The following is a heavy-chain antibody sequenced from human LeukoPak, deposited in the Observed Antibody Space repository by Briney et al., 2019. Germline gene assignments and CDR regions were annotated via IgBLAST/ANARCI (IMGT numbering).Heavy chain of an antibody. J-gene: IGHJ4*02. CDR1: GGSFSGYY. Sequence: PSETLSLTCAVYGGSFSGYYWSWIRQPPGKGLEWIGEINHSGSTNYNPSLKSRVTISVDTSKNQFSLKLSSVTAADTAVYCCAREVEMATLYWGQGTLVTVSS. V-gene: IGHV4-34*01. D-gene: IGHD5-24*01. CDR3: AREVEMATLY. CDR2: INHSGST.